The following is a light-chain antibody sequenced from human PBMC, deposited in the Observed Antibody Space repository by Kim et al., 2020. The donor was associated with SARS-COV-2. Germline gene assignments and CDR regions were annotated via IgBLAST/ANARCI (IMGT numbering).Light chain of an antibody. CDR1: KWRDKY. J-gene: IGLJ1*01. CDR3: QAWDSSTYV. Sequence: SVSPGQTADITCSGDKWRDKYVCWYQHKPGQSPVVVIYQDTRRPSGIPERFSGSKSGNTATLTISGTQAMDEADYYCQAWDSSTYVFGAGTKVTVL. CDR2: QDT. V-gene: IGLV3-1*01.